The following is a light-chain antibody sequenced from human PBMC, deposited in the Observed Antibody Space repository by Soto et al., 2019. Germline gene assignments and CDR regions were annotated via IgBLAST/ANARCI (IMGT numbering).Light chain of an antibody. CDR1: SSDVGGYNY. V-gene: IGLV2-14*01. J-gene: IGLJ1*01. CDR3: SSYTGSSTIYV. Sequence: QSALTQPASASGSPGQSITISCTGTSSDVGGYNYVSWYQQHPGKAPKLMIYDVSNRPSGVSNRFSGSKSGNTASLTISGLQAEDEADYYCSSYTGSSTIYVFGTGTKLTVL. CDR2: DVS.